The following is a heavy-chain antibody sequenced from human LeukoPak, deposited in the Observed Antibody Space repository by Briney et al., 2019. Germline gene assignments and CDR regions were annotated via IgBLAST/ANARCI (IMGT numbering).Heavy chain of an antibody. CDR1: GFTFSSYA. J-gene: IGHJ4*02. V-gene: IGHV3-23*01. CDR2: ISGSGGST. D-gene: IGHD3-3*01. Sequence: TGGSLRLSCAASGFTFSSYAMSWVRQAPGKGLEWVSAISGSGGSTYYADSVKGRFTISRDNSKNTLYLQMNSLRAEDTAVYYCAKPLVTIFGVVIRSKSGFDYWGQGTLVTVSS. CDR3: AKPLVTIFGVVIRSKSGFDY.